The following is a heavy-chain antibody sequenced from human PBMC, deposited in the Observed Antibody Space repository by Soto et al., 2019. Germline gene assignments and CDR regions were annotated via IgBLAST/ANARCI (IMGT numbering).Heavy chain of an antibody. CDR2: IDNIGDGS. CDR3: AKIPSRGMIFGAGS. CDR1: GFIFRNHV. Sequence: EVQLLESGGGLVQPGGSLRLSCAASGFIFRNHVLNWVRQAPGKGLEWVSAIDNIGDGSFYADSVKGRFIISRDNSKDTVFLHMNNLRPEDTAFYYCAKIPSRGMIFGAGSWGQGTLVTVSS. J-gene: IGHJ5*02. V-gene: IGHV3-23*05. D-gene: IGHD3-3*01.